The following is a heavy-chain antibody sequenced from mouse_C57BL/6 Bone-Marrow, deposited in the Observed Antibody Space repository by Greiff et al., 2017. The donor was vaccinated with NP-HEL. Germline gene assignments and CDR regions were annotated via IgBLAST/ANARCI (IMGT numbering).Heavy chain of an antibody. V-gene: IGHV1-59*01. Sequence: VQLQQPGAELVRPGTSVKLSCKASGYTFTSYWMHWVKQRPGQGLEWIGVIDPSDSYTNYNQKFKGKATLTVDTSSSTAYMQLSSLTSEDSAVYYCARGLLPYYYAMDYWGQGTSVTVSS. J-gene: IGHJ4*01. CDR1: GYTFTSYW. CDR2: IDPSDSYT. CDR3: ARGLLPYYYAMDY. D-gene: IGHD2-3*01.